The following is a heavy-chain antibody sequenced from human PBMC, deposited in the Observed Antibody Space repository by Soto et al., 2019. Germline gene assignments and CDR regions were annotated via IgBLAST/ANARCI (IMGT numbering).Heavy chain of an antibody. CDR1: GGSISSSSYY. D-gene: IGHD1-26*01. CDR2: IYYSGST. V-gene: IGHV4-39*01. CDR3: ARPSYREETNAY. Sequence: SETLSLTCTVSGGSISSSSYYWGWIRQPPGKGLEWIGSIYYSGSTYYNPSLKSRVTISVDTSKNQFSLKLSSVTAADTAVYYFARPSYREETNAYWGQGTLVTVSS. J-gene: IGHJ4*02.